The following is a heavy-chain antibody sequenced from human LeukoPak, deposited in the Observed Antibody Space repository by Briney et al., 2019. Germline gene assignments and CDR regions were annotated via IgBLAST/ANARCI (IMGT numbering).Heavy chain of an antibody. V-gene: IGHV3-11*04. D-gene: IGHD5-12*01. CDR2: ISSSGSTI. CDR1: GFNFSDYH. J-gene: IGHJ4*02. Sequence: SGGSLRLSCEVSGFNFSDYHMSWIRQAPGKGLECISHISSSGSTIYYADSVKGRFTISRDNTKNSLYLQVNSLRAEDTGVYYCARDRYYGYDGFDYWGQGMLVTVSS. CDR3: ARDRYYGYDGFDY.